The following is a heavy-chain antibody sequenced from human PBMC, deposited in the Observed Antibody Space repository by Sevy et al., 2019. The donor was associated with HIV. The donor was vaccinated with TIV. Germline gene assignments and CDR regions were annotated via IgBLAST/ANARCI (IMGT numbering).Heavy chain of an antibody. CDR3: VRAIQSEGSF. Sequence: GGSLRLSCVASGFSLESYWMNWVRQAPGKPLEWVANIKEDATVKYYVESVKGRFTISRDNGRNLVYLLMNNLKVEDTALYCCVRAIQSEGSFWGQGTRVTVSS. CDR1: GFSLESYW. D-gene: IGHD2-21*01. V-gene: IGHV3-7*04. J-gene: IGHJ4*02. CDR2: IKEDATVK.